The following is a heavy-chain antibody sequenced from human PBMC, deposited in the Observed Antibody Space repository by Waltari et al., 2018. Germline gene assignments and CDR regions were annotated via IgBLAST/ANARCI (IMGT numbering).Heavy chain of an antibody. D-gene: IGHD1-26*01. V-gene: IGHV4-38-2*01. CDR2: IYQRGTT. J-gene: IGHJ2*01. CDR1: GYPISRGYY. CDR3: ARGSFDSDSYFDV. Sequence: QVQLQESGPGLGKPSETLSLTCAVSGYPISRGYYWGRIRQPPGKGLEGIGSIYQRGTTYYSPSLKSRVTISVDTSKNQFSLKVTSLTAADTAIYYCARGSFDSDSYFDVWGRGTLVTVSS.